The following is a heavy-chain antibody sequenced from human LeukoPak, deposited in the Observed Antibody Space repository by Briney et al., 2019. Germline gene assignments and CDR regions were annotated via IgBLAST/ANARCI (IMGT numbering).Heavy chain of an antibody. Sequence: GGSLRLSCAASGFTFSNYAMSWVRQAPGKGLEWVSTISGSGGTTSYADSVKGRFTISRDNAKNSLYLQMNSLRAEDTAVYYCATDLFDYMDVWGKGTTVTVSS. D-gene: IGHD2-21*01. CDR3: ATDLFDYMDV. J-gene: IGHJ6*03. CDR1: GFTFSNYA. CDR2: ISGSGGTT. V-gene: IGHV3-23*01.